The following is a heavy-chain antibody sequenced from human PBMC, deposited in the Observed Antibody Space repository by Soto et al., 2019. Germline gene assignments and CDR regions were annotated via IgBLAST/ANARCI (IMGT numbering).Heavy chain of an antibody. CDR2: ISGSGGST. CDR3: ARADYYDSSGYFGPSPVYYYYGMDV. V-gene: IGHV3-23*01. D-gene: IGHD3-22*01. Sequence: PGGSLRLSCAASGFTFSSYAMSWVRQAPGKGLEWVSAISGSGGSTYYADSVKGRFTISRDNSKNTLYLQMSSLRSEDTAVYYCARADYYDSSGYFGPSPVYYYYGMDVWGQGTTVTAP. J-gene: IGHJ6*02. CDR1: GFTFSSYA.